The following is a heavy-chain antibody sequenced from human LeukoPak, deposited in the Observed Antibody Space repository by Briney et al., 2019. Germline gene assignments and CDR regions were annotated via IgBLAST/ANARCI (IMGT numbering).Heavy chain of an antibody. Sequence: GGSLRLSCAASVFTLSSYSMHWVRQALSKGQEWVAVISYDGSNKYYADSVKGRFTMSRDNSKNTLYLQMNSLRAEDTAVYYCARDGLKWEPLYYFDYWGQGTLVTVSS. CDR3: ARDGLKWEPLYYFDY. J-gene: IGHJ4*02. D-gene: IGHD1-26*01. CDR1: VFTLSSYS. V-gene: IGHV3-30-3*01. CDR2: ISYDGSNK.